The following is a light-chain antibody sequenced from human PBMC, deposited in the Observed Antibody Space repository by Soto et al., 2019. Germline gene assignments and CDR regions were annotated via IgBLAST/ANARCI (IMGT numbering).Light chain of an antibody. CDR3: QSYDSSLRGVL. J-gene: IGLJ2*01. V-gene: IGLV1-40*01. Sequence: QSVLTQPPSVSGAPGQRVTISCTGSSSNIGAGYNVHWYQQLPGTAPKLLIYGDIDRPSGVPDRFFGSKSGTSASLAITGLQAEDEADYYCQSYDSSLRGVLFGGGTKLTVL. CDR2: GDI. CDR1: SSNIGAGYN.